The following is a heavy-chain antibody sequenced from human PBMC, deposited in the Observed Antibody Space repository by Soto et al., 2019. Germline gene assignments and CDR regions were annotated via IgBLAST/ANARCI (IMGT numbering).Heavy chain of an antibody. D-gene: IGHD1-26*01. Sequence: GGSMRLSCTASGFTLSNYWMHWVRQVPGKGLEWVSRVNSDGSTTTYADSVKGRFTISRDNAQNTLYLQMDSLRAEDTALYHCARGGFYYKYYSPMDVWGQGTTVTVSS. CDR1: GFTLSNYW. CDR3: ARGGFYYKYYSPMDV. CDR2: VNSDGSTT. V-gene: IGHV3-74*03. J-gene: IGHJ6*02.